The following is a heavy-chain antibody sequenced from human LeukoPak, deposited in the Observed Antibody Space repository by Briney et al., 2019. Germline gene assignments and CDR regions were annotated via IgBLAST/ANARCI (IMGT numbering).Heavy chain of an antibody. CDR2: IKQDGNEK. CDR3: AREIYFDWLLID. CDR1: GFSFTSYF. J-gene: IGHJ4*02. Sequence: GGSLRLSCAASGFSFTSYFMGWVRQAPGKGPEWVANIKQDGNEKYYVDSVKGRFTISRDNAKNPLYLQMNSLRAEDTAVYYCAREIYFDWLLIDWGQGTLVAVSS. D-gene: IGHD3-9*01. V-gene: IGHV3-7*03.